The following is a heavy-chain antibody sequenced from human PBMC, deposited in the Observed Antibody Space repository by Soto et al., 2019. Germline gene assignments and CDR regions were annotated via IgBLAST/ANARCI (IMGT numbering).Heavy chain of an antibody. V-gene: IGHV3-33*01. CDR1: GFTFSSYG. D-gene: IGHD5-12*01. J-gene: IGHJ6*02. CDR3: ARDDPPGWLQPYYYYYGMDV. CDR2: IWYDGSNK. Sequence: HPGGSLRLSCAASGFTFSSYGMHWVRQAPGKGLEWVAVIWYDGSNKYYADSVKGRFTISRDNSKNTLYLQMNSLRAEDTAVYYCARDDPPGWLQPYYYYYGMDVWGQGTTVTVSS.